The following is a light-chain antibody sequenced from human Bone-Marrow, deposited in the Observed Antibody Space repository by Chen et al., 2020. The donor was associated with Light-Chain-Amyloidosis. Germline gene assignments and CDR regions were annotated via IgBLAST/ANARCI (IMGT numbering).Light chain of an antibody. CDR2: WAS. CDR3: QQYYNSPWT. V-gene: IGKV4-1*01. CDR1: QGVLYSSSNKDY. Sequence: DIVMTQTPHSLAVSLGERATINCKSSQGVLYSSSNKDYLAWYQQKPGQPPKLLIYWASTRESGVPDRFSGSGSGTDFTLTISSLQAEDVAVYYCQQYYNSPWTFGQGTKVDIK. J-gene: IGKJ1*01.